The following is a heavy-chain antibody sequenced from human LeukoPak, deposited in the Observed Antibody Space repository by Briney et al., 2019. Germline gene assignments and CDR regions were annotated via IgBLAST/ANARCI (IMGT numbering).Heavy chain of an antibody. CDR1: GFSFNKYG. J-gene: IGHJ4*02. CDR2: IWHDGRNK. CDR3: ARDRGSDDPIDY. D-gene: IGHD2-15*01. Sequence: PGGSLRLSCAASGFSFNKYGMHWVRQAPGRGPEWVAVIWHDGRNKYYADSAKGRFTVSRDNSKNMLYLQMSSLRAEDTAVYYCARDRGSDDPIDYWGQGTPVTVSA. V-gene: IGHV3-33*01.